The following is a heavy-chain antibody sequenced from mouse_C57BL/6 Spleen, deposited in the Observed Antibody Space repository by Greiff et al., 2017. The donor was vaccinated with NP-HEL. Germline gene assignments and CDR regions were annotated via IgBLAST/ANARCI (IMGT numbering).Heavy chain of an antibody. Sequence: VQLQQSGPELVKPGASVKISCKASGYTFTDYYMNWVKQSHGKSLEWIGDINPNNGGTSYNQKFKGKATLTVDKSSSTAYMELRSLTSEDSAVYYCARGSYDYDVGYWYFDVWGTGTTVTVSS. V-gene: IGHV1-26*01. D-gene: IGHD2-4*01. CDR3: ARGSYDYDVGYWYFDV. CDR2: INPNNGGT. CDR1: GYTFTDYY. J-gene: IGHJ1*03.